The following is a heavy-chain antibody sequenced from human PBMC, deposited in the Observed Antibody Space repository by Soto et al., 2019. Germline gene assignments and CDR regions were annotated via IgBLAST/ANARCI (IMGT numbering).Heavy chain of an antibody. Sequence: GGSLRLSCTASGFPFGNFLMSWLRQAPGKVMEWVGFIRSQPYGGTAEYAASVRGRFTISRDDSKGLAYLQMNSLQTEDSGVYYCIGSFPFWGQGT. CDR2: IRSQPYGGTA. J-gene: IGHJ4*02. V-gene: IGHV3-49*03. CDR3: IGSFPF. D-gene: IGHD3-10*01. CDR1: GFPFGNFL.